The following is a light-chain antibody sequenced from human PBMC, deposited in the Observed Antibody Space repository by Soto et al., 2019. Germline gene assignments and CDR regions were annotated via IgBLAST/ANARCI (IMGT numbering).Light chain of an antibody. CDR3: AAWDDSLNGVV. CDR2: SNN. Sequence: QSVLTQPPSASGTPGPRVTISCSGSSSNIGSNTVNWYQQLPGTAPKLLIYSNNQRPSGVPDRFSGAKSGTSASLAISGLQSEDEADYYCAAWDDSLNGVVFGGGTKVPVL. CDR1: SSNIGSNT. J-gene: IGLJ2*01. V-gene: IGLV1-44*01.